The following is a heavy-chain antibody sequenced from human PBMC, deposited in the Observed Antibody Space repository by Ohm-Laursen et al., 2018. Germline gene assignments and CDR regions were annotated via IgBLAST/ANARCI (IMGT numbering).Heavy chain of an antibody. D-gene: IGHD1-26*01. V-gene: IGHV1-18*01. CDR1: GYTFTRFA. Sequence: SVKVSCKTSGYTFTRFAINWVRQAPGQGLEWVGRVTTYHDETNYGQQLKNRVTMTTDSDTNTAFLELRNLRSDDTAVYFCARDRGWERQHPPDYYGMDVWGQGTTVTVSS. CDR2: VTTYHDET. CDR3: ARDRGWERQHPPDYYGMDV. J-gene: IGHJ6*02.